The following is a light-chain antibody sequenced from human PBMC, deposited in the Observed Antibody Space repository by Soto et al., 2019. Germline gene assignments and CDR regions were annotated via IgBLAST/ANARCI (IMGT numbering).Light chain of an antibody. CDR3: GTWDSSLSAYV. Sequence: QSALTQPPSVSAAPGQKVTISCSGSSSNIGNNYVSWYQQLPGTAPKLLIYDNNKRPSGIPDRFSGSKSGTSATLGITGLQTGDEADDYCGTWDSSLSAYVFGTGTKLTVL. J-gene: IGLJ1*01. V-gene: IGLV1-51*01. CDR2: DNN. CDR1: SSNIGNNY.